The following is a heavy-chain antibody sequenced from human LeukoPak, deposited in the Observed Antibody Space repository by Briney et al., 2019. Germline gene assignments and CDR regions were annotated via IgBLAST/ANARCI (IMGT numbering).Heavy chain of an antibody. Sequence: ASVKVSCKVSGYTLTELSMHWVRQDPGKGLEWMGGFDPEDGETIYAQKFQGRVTMTEDTSTDTAYMELSSLRSEDTAVYYCATDLWGGDYYDSSGYYSWGQGTLVTVSS. CDR1: GYTLTELS. V-gene: IGHV1-24*01. CDR3: ATDLWGGDYYDSSGYYS. D-gene: IGHD3-22*01. J-gene: IGHJ4*02. CDR2: FDPEDGET.